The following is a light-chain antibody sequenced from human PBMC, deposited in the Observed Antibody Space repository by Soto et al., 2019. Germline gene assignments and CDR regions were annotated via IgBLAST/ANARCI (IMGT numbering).Light chain of an antibody. J-gene: IGKJ1*01. V-gene: IGKV3-15*01. CDR2: HAS. CDR3: QQYDKWPPT. Sequence: EIVMTQSPATLSVSPGERATLSCRASQSVSGNLAWYQQRPGQAPRLLIYHASTRATGIPARFSGSGSGTKFTLAVSSLQSEDFTIYYCQQYDKWPPTFGQGTKVEIK. CDR1: QSVSGN.